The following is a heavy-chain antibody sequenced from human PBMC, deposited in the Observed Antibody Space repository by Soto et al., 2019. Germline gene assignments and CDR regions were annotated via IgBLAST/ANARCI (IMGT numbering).Heavy chain of an antibody. D-gene: IGHD6-6*01. CDR1: GFTFRSYT. CDR2: ISSSSSDI. Sequence: PGGSLRLSCAASGFTFRSYTMDWVRQAPGKGLEWVSSISSSSSDIYYADSVKGRFTVSRDNAKNSLYLQMNSLRAEDTAVYYCASLLAAPSSFSSYYYGMDVWGQGTTVTV. V-gene: IGHV3-21*01. J-gene: IGHJ6*02. CDR3: ASLLAAPSSFSSYYYGMDV.